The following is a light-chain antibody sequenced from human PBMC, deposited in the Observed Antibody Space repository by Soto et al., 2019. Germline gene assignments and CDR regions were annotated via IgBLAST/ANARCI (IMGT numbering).Light chain of an antibody. CDR1: QSISSW. CDR2: KAS. CDR3: QQYNSYSPTWT. V-gene: IGKV1-5*03. Sequence: DIQMTQSPSTLSASVGDRLTITCRASQSISSWLAWYQQKPGKAPKLLIYKASSLDSGVPSRFSGSGSGTEFTLTISILQPDDFATYYCQQYNSYSPTWTFGQGTKVEIK. J-gene: IGKJ1*01.